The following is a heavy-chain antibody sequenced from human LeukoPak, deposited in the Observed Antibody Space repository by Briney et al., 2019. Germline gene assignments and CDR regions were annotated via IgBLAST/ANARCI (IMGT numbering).Heavy chain of an antibody. CDR1: GGSVSSGNYY. CDR2: MYTSGST. J-gene: IGHJ4*02. D-gene: IGHD3-22*01. CDR3: AAMIGYFDY. V-gene: IGHV4-61*02. Sequence: SETLSLTCTVSGGSVSSGNYYWSWIRQPAGKVLEWIGRMYTSGSTNYNPSLKSRVSISRDTSKNQFSLKLTSVTAADTAVYYCAAMIGYFDYWGQGILATVSS.